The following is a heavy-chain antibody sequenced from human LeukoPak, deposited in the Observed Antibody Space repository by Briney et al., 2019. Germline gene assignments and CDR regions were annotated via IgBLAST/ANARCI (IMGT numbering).Heavy chain of an antibody. J-gene: IGHJ3*02. D-gene: IGHD3-22*01. V-gene: IGHV1-18*01. Sequence: GASVKVSCKASGGTFSTYAITWVRQAPGQGLEWMGWISAYNGNTNYAQKLQGRVTLTTDTSTSTAYMDLRSLRSDDTAVYYCARDGKSSGYLDDAFDIWGQGTMVTVSS. CDR1: GGTFSTYA. CDR3: ARDGKSSGYLDDAFDI. CDR2: ISAYNGNT.